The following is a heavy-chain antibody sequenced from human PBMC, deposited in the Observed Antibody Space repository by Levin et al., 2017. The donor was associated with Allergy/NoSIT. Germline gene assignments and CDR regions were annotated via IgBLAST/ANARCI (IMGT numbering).Heavy chain of an antibody. D-gene: IGHD3-22*01. V-gene: IGHV3-48*02. CDR2: ISSSSSTI. J-gene: IGHJ4*02. CDR1: GFTFSSYS. Sequence: GGSLRLSCAASGFTFSSYSMNWVRQAPGKGLEWVSYISSSSSTIYYADSVKGRFTISRDNAKNSLYLQMNSLRDEDTAVYYCARDSWGSYYYDSSGKNDYWGQGTLVTVSS. CDR3: ARDSWGSYYYDSSGKNDY.